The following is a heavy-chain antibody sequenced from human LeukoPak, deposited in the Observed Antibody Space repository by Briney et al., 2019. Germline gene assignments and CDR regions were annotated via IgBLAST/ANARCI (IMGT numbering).Heavy chain of an antibody. CDR2: IYYSGST. V-gene: IGHV4-39*07. CDR1: GSSISSSSYY. J-gene: IGHJ5*02. Sequence: SETLSLTCTVSGSSISSSSYYWGWIRQPPGKGLEWIGSIYYSGSTYYNPSLKSRVTISVDTSKNQFSLKLSSVTAADTAVYYCARDTGVWFDPWGQGTLVTVSS. D-gene: IGHD1-14*01. CDR3: ARDTGVWFDP.